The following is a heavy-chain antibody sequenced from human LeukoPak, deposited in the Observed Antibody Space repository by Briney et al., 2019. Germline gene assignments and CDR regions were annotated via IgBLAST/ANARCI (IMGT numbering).Heavy chain of an antibody. V-gene: IGHV3-21*01. J-gene: IGHJ6*02. CDR1: GFTFSSYS. Sequence: GGSLRLSCAASGFTFSSYSMNWVRQAPGKGLEWVSSISSSSSYIYYADAVKGRFTISRDNAKNSLYLQMNSLRAEDTAVYYCARDRGGYSYGYRNDYYYYGMDVWGRGTTVTVSS. CDR2: ISSSSSYI. D-gene: IGHD5-18*01. CDR3: ARDRGGYSYGYRNDYYYYGMDV.